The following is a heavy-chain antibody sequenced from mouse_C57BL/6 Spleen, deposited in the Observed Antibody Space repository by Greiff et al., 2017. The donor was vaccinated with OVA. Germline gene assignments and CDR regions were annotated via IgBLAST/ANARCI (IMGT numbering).Heavy chain of an antibody. CDR3: ARDPGYYYGSNFYWYFDV. J-gene: IGHJ1*03. CDR2: ISDGGSYT. V-gene: IGHV5-4*01. Sequence: EVQLVESGGGLVKPGGSLKLSCAASGFTFSSYAMSWVRQTPEKRLEWVATISDGGSYTYYPDNVKGRFTISRDNAKNNLYLQMSHLKSEDTAMYYCARDPGYYYGSNFYWYFDVWGTGTTVTVSS. CDR1: GFTFSSYA. D-gene: IGHD1-1*01.